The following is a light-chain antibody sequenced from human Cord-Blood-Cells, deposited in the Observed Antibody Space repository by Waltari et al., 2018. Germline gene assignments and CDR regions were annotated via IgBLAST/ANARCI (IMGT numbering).Light chain of an antibody. CDR3: QAWDSSTVV. CDR2: QDS. Sequence: SYELTQPPSVSVSPGQTASITCSGDKLGDKYACWYQQKPGQSSVLVIYQDSKRPSGIPEQFSGSNSGNTATLTISWTQAMDEADYYCQAWDSSTVVFGGGTKLTVL. J-gene: IGLJ2*01. CDR1: KLGDKY. V-gene: IGLV3-1*01.